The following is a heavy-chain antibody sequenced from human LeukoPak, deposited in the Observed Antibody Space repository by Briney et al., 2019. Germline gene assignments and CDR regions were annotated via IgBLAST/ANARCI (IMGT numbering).Heavy chain of an antibody. Sequence: GGSLRLSCAASGFTFSSYAMSWVRQAPGKGLEWVSSISGSGSSTSYADSVKGRFTISRDNSKSTLHLQMDSLRAEDTAVYYCAKDKVGVVADYFDYWGQGTLVTVSS. CDR3: AKDKVGVVADYFDY. CDR1: GFTFSSYA. CDR2: ISGSGSST. J-gene: IGHJ4*02. D-gene: IGHD3-22*01. V-gene: IGHV3-23*01.